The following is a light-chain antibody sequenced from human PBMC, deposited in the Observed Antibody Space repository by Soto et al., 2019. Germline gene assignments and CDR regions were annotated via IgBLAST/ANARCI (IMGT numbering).Light chain of an antibody. CDR2: AAS. CDR1: QSISSY. Sequence: DIQMTQSPSSLSASVGDRVTITCRASQSISSYLYWYQQKPGKAPKLLIYAASTLQSGVPSRFSGSGSGTDFTLTISSLQPDDFATYYCQQYQSSWTFGQGTKLDI. J-gene: IGKJ1*01. CDR3: QQYQSSWT. V-gene: IGKV1-39*01.